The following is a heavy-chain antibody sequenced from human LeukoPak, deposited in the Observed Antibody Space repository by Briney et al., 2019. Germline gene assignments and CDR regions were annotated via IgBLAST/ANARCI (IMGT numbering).Heavy chain of an antibody. Sequence: PGGSLILSCAASGFTFSDYYMSWIRPAPGKGLEWVSYISSSGSTIYYADSVKGRFTISRDNAKNSLYLQMNSLRAEDTAVYYCARDQDTAMVTLGAPHYYMDVWGKGTTVTVSS. CDR2: ISSSGSTI. J-gene: IGHJ6*03. CDR1: GFTFSDYY. D-gene: IGHD5-18*01. V-gene: IGHV3-11*01. CDR3: ARDQDTAMVTLGAPHYYMDV.